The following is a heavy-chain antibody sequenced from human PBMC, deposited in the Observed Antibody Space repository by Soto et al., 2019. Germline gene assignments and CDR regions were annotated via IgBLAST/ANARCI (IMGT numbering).Heavy chain of an antibody. CDR2: ISGSSSYI. V-gene: IGHV3-21*01. D-gene: IGHD4-17*01. J-gene: IGHJ4*02. Sequence: LRLSCAASGFTFSTHSMNWVRQAPGKGLEWVSSISGSSSYIYYADSVKGRFTISRDNAKNSLYLQMDSLRAEDTAVYYCARDRYGDYGLDYWGQGTLVTVSS. CDR3: ARDRYGDYGLDY. CDR1: GFTFSTHS.